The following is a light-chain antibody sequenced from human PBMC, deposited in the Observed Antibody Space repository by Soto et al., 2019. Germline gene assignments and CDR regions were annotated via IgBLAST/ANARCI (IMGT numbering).Light chain of an antibody. CDR2: AAS. CDR3: QQYLTSPKT. Sequence: DIQMTQSPSSLSASVGDRVTITCRASQSISSYLNWYQHKPGKAPKLLIYAASSLQSGVPSRFSGSGSGTDFTLTISRLEPEDFAVYYCQQYLTSPKTFGQGTRWISN. J-gene: IGKJ1*01. V-gene: IGKV1-39*01. CDR1: QSISSY.